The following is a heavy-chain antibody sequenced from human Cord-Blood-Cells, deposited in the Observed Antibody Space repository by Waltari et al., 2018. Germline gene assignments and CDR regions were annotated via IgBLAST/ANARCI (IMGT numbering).Heavy chain of an antibody. V-gene: IGHV4-34*01. J-gene: IGHJ4*02. D-gene: IGHD2-15*01. CDR1: GGSFSGYY. CDR2: INHSGST. CDR3: ARSVAADIDY. Sequence: QVQLQQWGAGLLKPSETLSLTCAVYGGSFSGYYWSWIRQPPGKGLEWIGEINHSGSTNYNPSLKSRVTISVDTSKNQFSLKLSSVTAADMAVYYCARSVAADIDYWGQGTLVTVSS.